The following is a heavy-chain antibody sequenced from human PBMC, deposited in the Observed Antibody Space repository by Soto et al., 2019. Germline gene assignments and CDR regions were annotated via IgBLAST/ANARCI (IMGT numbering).Heavy chain of an antibody. CDR3: ASCIAAAGPRRDDAFDI. J-gene: IGHJ3*02. D-gene: IGHD6-13*01. CDR2: IIPIFGTA. Sequence: QVQLVQSGAEVKKPGSSVKVSCKASGGTLSSYAISWVRQAPGQGLEWMGGIIPIFGTANYAQKFQGRVTITADKSTSTAYMELSSLRSEDTAVYYCASCIAAAGPRRDDAFDIWGQGTMVTGSS. CDR1: GGTLSSYA. V-gene: IGHV1-69*06.